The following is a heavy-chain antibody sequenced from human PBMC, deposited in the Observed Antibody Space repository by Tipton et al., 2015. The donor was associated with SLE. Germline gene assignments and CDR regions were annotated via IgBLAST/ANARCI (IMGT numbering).Heavy chain of an antibody. CDR2: IYTSGST. CDR3: AVAVVPAGMDV. D-gene: IGHD2-15*01. CDR1: GDSIRRHF. J-gene: IGHJ6*02. V-gene: IGHV4-4*09. Sequence: TLSLTCTVSGDSIRRHFWSWIRQPAGKGLEWIGYIYTSGSTNYNPSLKSRVTISVDTSKNQFSQKLSSVTAADTAVYYCAVAVVPAGMDVWGQGTTVTVSS.